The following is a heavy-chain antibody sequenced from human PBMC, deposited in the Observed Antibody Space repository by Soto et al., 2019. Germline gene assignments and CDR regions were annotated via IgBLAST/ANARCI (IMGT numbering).Heavy chain of an antibody. Sequence: QVQLVQSGAEVKKPGSSVKVSCKTSGVSFNNNGIGWVRQAPGHGLEWMGGVSPPFRTSNYARKFQGRISITAEASTGTFNMELSSLTSEDTSQYYCARVLYYGSGSYSPYGMDVWGQGTTVTVSS. V-gene: IGHV1-69*01. CDR3: ARVLYYGSGSYSPYGMDV. CDR2: VSPPFRTS. D-gene: IGHD3-10*01. J-gene: IGHJ6*02. CDR1: GVSFNNNG.